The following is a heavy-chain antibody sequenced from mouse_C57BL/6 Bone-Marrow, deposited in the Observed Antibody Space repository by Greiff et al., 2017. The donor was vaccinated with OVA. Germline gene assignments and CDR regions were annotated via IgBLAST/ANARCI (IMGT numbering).Heavy chain of an antibody. CDR1: GYTFTSYW. CDR3: ARCETGANGMDY. CDR2: IDPSDSYT. Sequence: QVQLQQPGAELVMPGASVQLSCKASGYTFTSYWMHWVKQRPGQGLEWIGEIDPSDSYTNYNQKFKGKSTLTVDKSSSTAYMQLSSLTSEDSAVYYCARCETGANGMDYWGQGTSVTVSS. D-gene: IGHD4-1*01. V-gene: IGHV1-69*01. J-gene: IGHJ4*01.